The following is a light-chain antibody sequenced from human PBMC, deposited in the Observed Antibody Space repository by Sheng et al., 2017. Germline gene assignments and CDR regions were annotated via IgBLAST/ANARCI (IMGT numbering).Light chain of an antibody. CDR3: QQTYSTPVT. Sequence: DIQMTQSPSSLSVSVGDRVTITCRASQNVGSFLNWYQQRPGXAPRLLIFAATNLQSGFPHRIKGAGFGTDFTLTISSVQPEDFASYYCQQTYSTPVTFGQGTKVE. CDR1: QNVGSF. J-gene: IGKJ2*01. CDR2: AAT. V-gene: IGKV1-39*01.